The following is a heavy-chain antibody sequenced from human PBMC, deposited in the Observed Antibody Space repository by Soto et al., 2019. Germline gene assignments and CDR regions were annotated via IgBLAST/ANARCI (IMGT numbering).Heavy chain of an antibody. V-gene: IGHV3-23*01. J-gene: IGHJ6*02. CDR1: GFRFSSYV. CDR2: MSGSGAST. CDR3: AKDSARDFWSGFSGLDV. Sequence: GRALRRYCAAPGFRFSSYVMTWVRQAPGKGLEWVSVMSGSGASTYYADSVRGRITISRDNSKNTLYLEMNSLRAEDTAVYYCAKDSARDFWSGFSGLDVWGQGTTVTVSS. D-gene: IGHD3-3*01.